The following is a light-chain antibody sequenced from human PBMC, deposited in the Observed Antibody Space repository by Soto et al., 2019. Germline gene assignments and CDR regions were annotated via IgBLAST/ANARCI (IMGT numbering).Light chain of an antibody. CDR1: PGIGKD. CDR3: LQQENYPQT. J-gene: IGKJ1*01. CDR2: AAT. V-gene: IGKV1-17*01. Sequence: ARPGIGKDLGWYQQKPGKAPKRLIHAATTLQSQVPSRFSGSGSGTEFTLTLTSLQPEAFATYFCLQQENYPQTCCQRGKVDIK.